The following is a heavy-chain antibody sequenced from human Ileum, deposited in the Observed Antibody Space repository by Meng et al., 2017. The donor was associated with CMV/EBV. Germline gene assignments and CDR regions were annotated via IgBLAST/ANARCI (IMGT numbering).Heavy chain of an antibody. Sequence: QLQQYGPGLVTASQTLSPTWDISGDSVSTNNVAWNWIRQSPLRGLGWLGRTAYRSKWDYEYSVSVKSRITISPDTSKNQFSLQLRSVTPEDTAVYYCARESELLRFDHWGQGTLVTVSS. J-gene: IGHJ4*02. D-gene: IGHD6-6*01. CDR3: ARESELLRFDH. CDR1: GDSVSTNNVA. CDR2: TAYRSKWDY. V-gene: IGHV6-1*01.